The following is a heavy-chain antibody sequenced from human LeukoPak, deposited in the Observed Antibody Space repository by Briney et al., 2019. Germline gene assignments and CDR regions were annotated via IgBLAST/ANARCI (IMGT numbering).Heavy chain of an antibody. V-gene: IGHV5-51*01. CDR1: EYSLDTYW. CDR3: ARVEYSISSHGMDV. D-gene: IGHD6-6*01. J-gene: IGHJ6*02. Sequence: GESLKISRKGSEYSLDTYWFGWVRQMPAPSLEWGGVIFPGDSGTRYSPSFQGQVTISADKSISTAYLQWSSLKASDTAMYYCARVEYSISSHGMDVWGQGTTVTVSS. CDR2: IFPGDSGT.